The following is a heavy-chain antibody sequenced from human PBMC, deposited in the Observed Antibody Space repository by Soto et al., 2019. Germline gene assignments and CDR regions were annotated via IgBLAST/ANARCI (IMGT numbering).Heavy chain of an antibody. V-gene: IGHV4-59*08. CDR1: GGSISSYY. Sequence: SETLSLTCTVSGGSISSYYLSWIRQPPGKGLEWIGYIYYSGSTNYNPSLKSRVTISVDTSKNQFSLKLSSVTAADTAVYYCARRRAFDIWGQGTMVTVSS. J-gene: IGHJ3*02. CDR2: IYYSGST. CDR3: ARRRAFDI.